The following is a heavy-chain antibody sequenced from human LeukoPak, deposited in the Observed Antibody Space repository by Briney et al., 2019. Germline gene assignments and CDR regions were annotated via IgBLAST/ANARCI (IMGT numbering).Heavy chain of an antibody. V-gene: IGHV1-8*01. CDR2: MNPNSGNT. J-gene: IGHJ4*02. CDR1: GYTFTSYD. Sequence: ASVKVSCKASGYTFTSYDINWVRQATGQGLEWMGWMNPNSGNTGYAQKFQGRVTMTRITSISTAYMELSSLRSEDTAVYYCARRYCSGGSCFRRKHYFDYWGQGTLVTVSS. CDR3: ARRYCSGGSCFRRKHYFDY. D-gene: IGHD2-15*01.